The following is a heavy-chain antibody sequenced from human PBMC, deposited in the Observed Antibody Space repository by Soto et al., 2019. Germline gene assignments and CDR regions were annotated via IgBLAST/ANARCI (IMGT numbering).Heavy chain of an antibody. CDR1: GYTFSNFW. D-gene: IGHD6-13*01. J-gene: IGHJ4*02. CDR3: ARSPRSSPYFDY. CDR2: MYPGDSET. Sequence: ESLKISCQCSGYTFSNFWIAWVRQLPGKGLEYMGIMYPGDSETRYSPSFHGKVTISADRSIGTAYLQWSSLEASDSAFYFCARSPRSSPYFDYWGQGALVTVSS. V-gene: IGHV5-51*01.